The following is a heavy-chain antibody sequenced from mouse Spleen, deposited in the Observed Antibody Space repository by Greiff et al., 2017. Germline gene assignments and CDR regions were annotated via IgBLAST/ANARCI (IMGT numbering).Heavy chain of an antibody. CDR2: IYPRSGNT. J-gene: IGHJ4*01. CDR1: GYTFTSYG. D-gene: IGHD1-1*01. CDR3: ARERVITTGGDAMDY. V-gene: IGHV1-81*01. Sequence: QVQLQQSGAELARPGASVKLSCKASGYTFTSYGISWVKQRTGQGLEWIGEIYPRSGNTYYNEKFKGKATLTADKSSSTAYMELRSLTSEDSAVYFCARERVITTGGDAMDYWGQGTSVTVSS.